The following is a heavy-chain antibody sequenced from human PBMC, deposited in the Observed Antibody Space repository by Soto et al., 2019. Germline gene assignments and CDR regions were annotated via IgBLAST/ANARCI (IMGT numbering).Heavy chain of an antibody. CDR1: GYTFTSYG. CDR2: ISAYNGNT. CDR3: ARDQYDILTGYYKPTTMFGMDV. Sequence: ASVKVSCKASGYTFTSYGISWVRQAPGQGLEWMGWISAYNGNTNYAQKLQGRVTMTTDTSTSTAYMELRSLRSDDTAVYYCARDQYDILTGYYKPTTMFGMDVWGQGTTVTVSS. J-gene: IGHJ6*02. V-gene: IGHV1-18*01. D-gene: IGHD3-9*01.